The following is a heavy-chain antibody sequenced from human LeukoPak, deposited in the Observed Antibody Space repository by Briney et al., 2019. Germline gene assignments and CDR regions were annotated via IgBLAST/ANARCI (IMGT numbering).Heavy chain of an antibody. D-gene: IGHD1-26*01. J-gene: IGHJ4*02. Sequence: SETLSLTCSVSGASISGGTYDWGWIRQPPGNGLEWIGSIYYTGSTYDNPSLKSRVTISVATSKNQFSLKLSSVTAADTAVYYCARRGGSGRAFDYWGQGTLVTVSS. CDR3: ARRGGSGRAFDY. V-gene: IGHV4-39*01. CDR2: IYYTGST. CDR1: GASISGGTYD.